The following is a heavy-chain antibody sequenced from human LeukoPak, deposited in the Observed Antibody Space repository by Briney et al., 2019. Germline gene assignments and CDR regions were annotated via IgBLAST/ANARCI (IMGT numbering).Heavy chain of an antibody. CDR3: AKTGGLNTAMSYYYYYMDV. V-gene: IGHV3-30*02. CDR1: GFTFSSYG. D-gene: IGHD5-18*01. J-gene: IGHJ6*03. CDR2: IRYDGSNK. Sequence: PGGSLRLSCAASGFTFSSYGMHWVRQAPGKGLEWVAFIRYDGSNKYYADSVKGRFTISRDNSKNTLYLQMNSLRAEDTAVYYCAKTGGLNTAMSYYYYYMDVWGKGTTVTISS.